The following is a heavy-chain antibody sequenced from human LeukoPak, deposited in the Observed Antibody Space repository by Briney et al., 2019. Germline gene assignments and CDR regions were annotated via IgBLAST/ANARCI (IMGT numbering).Heavy chain of an antibody. CDR2: IRYDGSNK. D-gene: IGHD2-2*01. J-gene: IGHJ4*02. V-gene: IGHV3-30*02. CDR1: GFTFSNYG. CDR3: AKDRHPIIVVVPVATYFDY. Sequence: PGGSLRLSCAASGFTFSNYGIHWVRQAPGKGLEWVAFIRYDGSNKYYADSVKGRFTISRDNSKNTVSLQMNGLRAEDTAVYYCAKDRHPIIVVVPVATYFDYWGQGTLVTVSS.